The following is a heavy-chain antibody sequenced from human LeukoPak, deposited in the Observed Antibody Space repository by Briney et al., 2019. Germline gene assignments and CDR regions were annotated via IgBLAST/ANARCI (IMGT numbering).Heavy chain of an antibody. CDR3: AKGTTGMAPRGYFDD. D-gene: IGHD5-18*01. V-gene: IGHV3-23*01. CDR1: GSTFSTYA. J-gene: IGHJ4*02. Sequence: TGGSLRLSCAVSGSTFSTYAMNWVRQAPGKGLEWVSVISGSGGSTYYADSVKGRFTISRDNSKNTLYLQMNSLTVEDTAVYYCAKGTTGMAPRGYFDDWGQGTLVTVSS. CDR2: ISGSGGST.